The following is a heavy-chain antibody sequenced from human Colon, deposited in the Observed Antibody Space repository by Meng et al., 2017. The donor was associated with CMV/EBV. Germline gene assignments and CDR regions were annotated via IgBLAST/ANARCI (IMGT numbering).Heavy chain of an antibody. J-gene: IGHJ6*02. CDR2: IKQDGSET. Sequence: GESLKISCTSSQFSFNNFWMNWVRQAPGKGLEWVANIKQDGSETYYVDSVKGRFTVSRDNAKNSLYLQITSLRAEDTALYYCARANDYSNFNYYYPMDVWGQGTTVTVSS. V-gene: IGHV3-7*03. CDR3: ARANDYSNFNYYYPMDV. CDR1: QFSFNNFW. D-gene: IGHD4-11*01.